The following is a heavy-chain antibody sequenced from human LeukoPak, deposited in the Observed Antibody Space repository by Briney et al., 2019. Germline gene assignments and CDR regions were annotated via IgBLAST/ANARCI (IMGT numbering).Heavy chain of an antibody. V-gene: IGHV3-74*01. Sequence: GGSLRHSCAASGFTFSSSWMHWVRQAPGKGLVWVSRINSDGSTTGYADSVKGRFTISRDNSKNTLYLQMNSLRAEDTAVYYCARDRGSYYDTSGPSGVYWGQGTLVTVSS. CDR2: INSDGSTT. CDR1: GFTFSSSW. D-gene: IGHD3-22*01. J-gene: IGHJ4*02. CDR3: ARDRGSYYDTSGPSGVY.